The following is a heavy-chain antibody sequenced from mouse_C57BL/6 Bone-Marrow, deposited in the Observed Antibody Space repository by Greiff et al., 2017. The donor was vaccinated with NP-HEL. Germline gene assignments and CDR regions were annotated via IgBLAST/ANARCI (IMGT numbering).Heavy chain of an antibody. V-gene: IGHV5-12*01. CDR3: ARHHYGSSYGWYFDV. CDR1: GFTFSDYY. Sequence: EVKLQESGGGLVQPGGSLKLSCAASGFTFSDYYMYWVRQTPEKRLEWVAYISNGGGSPYYPDTVKGRFTISRDNAKNTLYLQMSRLKSEDTAMYYCARHHYGSSYGWYFDVWGTGTTVTVSS. D-gene: IGHD1-1*01. J-gene: IGHJ1*03. CDR2: ISNGGGSP.